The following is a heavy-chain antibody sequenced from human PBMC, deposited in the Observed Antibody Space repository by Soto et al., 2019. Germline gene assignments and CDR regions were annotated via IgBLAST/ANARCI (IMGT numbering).Heavy chain of an antibody. Sequence: LRLSCAASGFTFSSYAMSWVRQAPGKGLEWVSALSGSGGRTYYADSVKGRFTISRDNSKNTLYLQMNSLRAEDTALYYCAKDLVEDMATYGVDVWGQGTTVTVSS. J-gene: IGHJ6*02. V-gene: IGHV3-23*01. D-gene: IGHD5-12*01. CDR3: AKDLVEDMATYGVDV. CDR2: LSGSGGRT. CDR1: GFTFSSYA.